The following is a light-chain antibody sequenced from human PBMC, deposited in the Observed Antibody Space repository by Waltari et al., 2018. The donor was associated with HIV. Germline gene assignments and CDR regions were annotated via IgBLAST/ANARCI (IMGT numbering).Light chain of an antibody. V-gene: IGKV3-15*01. CDR2: GAS. CDR3: QQYNNWSPWT. J-gene: IGKJ1*01. CDR1: QSVSSN. Sequence: EILMTQSPATLSVSPGERATLSCRASQSVSSNLAWYQQKPGQAPRLLIYGASTRATGIPARFSGSGSGTEFTLTISSLQSEDFAVYYCQQYNNWSPWTFGQGTKVEIK.